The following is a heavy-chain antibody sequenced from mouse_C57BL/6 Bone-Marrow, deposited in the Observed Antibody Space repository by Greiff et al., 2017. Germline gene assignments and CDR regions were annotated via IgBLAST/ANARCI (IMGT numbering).Heavy chain of an antibody. CDR1: GYTFTSYG. J-gene: IGHJ2*01. Sequence: QVQLQQSGAELARPGASVKLSCKASGYTFTSYGISWVKQRTGQGLEWIGEIYPRSGNTYYNEKFKGKATLTADKSSSTAYMELRSLTSEDSAVYFCARYYYGNRVPLYWGQGTTLTVSS. CDR2: IYPRSGNT. CDR3: ARYYYGNRVPLY. D-gene: IGHD1-1*01. V-gene: IGHV1-81*01.